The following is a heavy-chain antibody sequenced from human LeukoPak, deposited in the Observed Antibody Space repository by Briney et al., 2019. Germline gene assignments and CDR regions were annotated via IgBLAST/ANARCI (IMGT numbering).Heavy chain of an antibody. D-gene: IGHD1-26*01. J-gene: IGHJ1*01. V-gene: IGHV1-45*02. CDR1: GGTFSSYA. CDR2: ITPFNGNT. Sequence: ASVKVSCKASGGTFSSYAISWVRQAPGQALEGMGWITPFNGNTNYAQKFQDRVTITRDRSMSTAHMELSSLRSEDTAMYYCARARGHRGFQHWGQGTLVTVSS. CDR3: ARARGHRGFQH.